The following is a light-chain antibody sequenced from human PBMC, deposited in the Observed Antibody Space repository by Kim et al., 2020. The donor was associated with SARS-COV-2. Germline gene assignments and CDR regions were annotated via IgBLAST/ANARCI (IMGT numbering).Light chain of an antibody. V-gene: IGKV1-8*01. CDR3: QQYYSYLPT. CDR2: AAS. Sequence: SASTGDRVTITCRASQGISSYLAWYQQKPGTAPQLLIYAASTLQSGVPSRFSGSGSGTDFTLTISCLQSEDFATYYCQQYYSYLPTFGGGTKLEI. CDR1: QGISSY. J-gene: IGKJ4*01.